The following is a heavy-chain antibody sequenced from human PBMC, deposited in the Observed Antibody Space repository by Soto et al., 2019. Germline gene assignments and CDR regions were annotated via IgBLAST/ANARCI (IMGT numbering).Heavy chain of an antibody. V-gene: IGHV1-69*06. Sequence: SVKVSCKXSGGTFSSYAISWVRQAPGQGLEWMGGIIPIFGTANYAQKFQGRVTITADKSTSTAYMELSSLRSEDTAVYYCARGGYYYDSSGYHPPRGYYFDYWGQGTLVTVSS. CDR1: GGTFSSYA. CDR3: ARGGYYYDSSGYHPPRGYYFDY. D-gene: IGHD3-22*01. J-gene: IGHJ4*02. CDR2: IIPIFGTA.